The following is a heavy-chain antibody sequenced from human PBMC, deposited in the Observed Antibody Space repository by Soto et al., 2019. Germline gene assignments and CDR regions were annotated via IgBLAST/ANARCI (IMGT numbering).Heavy chain of an antibody. CDR2: ISGSGANT. D-gene: IGHD3-3*01. J-gene: IGHJ5*02. Sequence: GESLKISCATSGFTFSSCAMSWVRQAPGKGLEWVSSISGSGANTNYADSVKGRFTVSIVNSKSTLYLQMTSLRAEDTAVYYCAKGFLEWLGWFDPWGQGTLVTFSS. CDR1: GFTFSSCA. V-gene: IGHV3-23*01. CDR3: AKGFLEWLGWFDP.